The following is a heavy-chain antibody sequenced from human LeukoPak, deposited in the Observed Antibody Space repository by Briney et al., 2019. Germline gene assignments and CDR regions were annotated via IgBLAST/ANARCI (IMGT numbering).Heavy chain of an antibody. V-gene: IGHV3-30-3*01. CDR3: ARELQRWSYWYFDL. D-gene: IGHD2-15*01. CDR2: IPYDGSNK. Sequence: PGGSLRLSCAASGFTFSSYAMHWVRQAPGKGLEWVAVIPYDGSNKYYADSVKGRFTISRDNSKNTLYLQMNSLRAGDTAVYYCARELQRWSYWYFDLWGRGTLVTVSS. J-gene: IGHJ2*01. CDR1: GFTFSSYA.